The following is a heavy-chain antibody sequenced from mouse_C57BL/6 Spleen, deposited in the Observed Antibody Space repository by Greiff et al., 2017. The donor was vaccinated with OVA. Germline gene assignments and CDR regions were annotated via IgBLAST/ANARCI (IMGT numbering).Heavy chain of an antibody. V-gene: IGHV5-17*01. Sequence: EVKVVESGGGLVKPGGSLKLSCAASGFTFSDYGMHWVRQAPEKGLEWVAYISSGSSTIYYADTVKGRFTISRDNAKNTLFLQMTSLRSEDTAMYYCARTQANCFDYWGQGTTLTVSS. CDR3: ARTQANCFDY. CDR2: ISSGSSTI. J-gene: IGHJ2*01. D-gene: IGHD4-1*01. CDR1: GFTFSDYG.